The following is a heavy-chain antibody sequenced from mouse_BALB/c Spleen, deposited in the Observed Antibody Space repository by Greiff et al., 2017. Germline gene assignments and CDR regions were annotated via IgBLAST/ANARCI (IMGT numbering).Heavy chain of an antibody. CDR2: IDPENGDT. Sequence: VTLKVSGAELVRSGASVKLSCTASGFNIKDYYMHWVKQRPEQGLEWIGWIDPENGDTEYAPKFQGKATMTADTSSNTAYLQLSSLTSEDTAVYYCNAGYGNPYYAMDYWGQGTSVTVSS. J-gene: IGHJ4*01. V-gene: IGHV14-4*02. CDR1: GFNIKDYY. D-gene: IGHD2-1*01. CDR3: NAGYGNPYYAMDY.